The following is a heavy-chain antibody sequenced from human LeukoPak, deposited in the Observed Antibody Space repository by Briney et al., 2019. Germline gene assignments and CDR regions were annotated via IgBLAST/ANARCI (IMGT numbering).Heavy chain of an antibody. J-gene: IGHJ3*02. Sequence: GGSLRLSCAASGFSFSSYDMHWVRHATGKGLEWVSAIGTAGDTYYPGSVKGRFTISRENAKNSLYLQMNSLRAGDTAVYYCARAYRGYYGSGSYYNDAFDIWGQGTMVTVSS. D-gene: IGHD3-10*01. CDR2: IGTAGDT. V-gene: IGHV3-13*04. CDR3: ARAYRGYYGSGSYYNDAFDI. CDR1: GFSFSSYD.